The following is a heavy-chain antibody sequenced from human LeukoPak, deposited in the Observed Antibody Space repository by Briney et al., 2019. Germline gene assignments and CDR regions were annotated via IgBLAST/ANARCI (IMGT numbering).Heavy chain of an antibody. V-gene: IGHV1-2*02. Sequence: ASVKVSCKASGYTFTGYYMHWVRQAPGQGLEWMGWINPNSGGTNYAQKFQGRVTVTRDTSISTAYMELSRLRSDDTAVYYCARWMAGVYYFDYWGQGTLVTVSS. D-gene: IGHD5-24*01. CDR2: INPNSGGT. CDR3: ARWMAGVYYFDY. J-gene: IGHJ4*02. CDR1: GYTFTGYY.